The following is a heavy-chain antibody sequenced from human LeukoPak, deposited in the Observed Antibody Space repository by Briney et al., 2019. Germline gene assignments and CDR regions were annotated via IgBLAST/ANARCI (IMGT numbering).Heavy chain of an antibody. CDR2: VFHSGKT. J-gene: IGHJ3*02. CDR1: GGSISISSYY. D-gene: IGHD2-8*01. Sequence: SETLSLTCTVSGGSISISSYYWSWIRQSPGKGQEWIGYVFHSGKTDYSPSLRSRVSMSVDTSKNQFSLKVTSVTAADTAVYYCARDTNLRDSFDIWGQGTMVTVSS. V-gene: IGHV4-61*01. CDR3: ARDTNLRDSFDI.